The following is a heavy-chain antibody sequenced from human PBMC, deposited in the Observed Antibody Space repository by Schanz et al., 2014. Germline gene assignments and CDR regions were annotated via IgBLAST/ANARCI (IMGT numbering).Heavy chain of an antibody. V-gene: IGHV3-23*05. CDR2: IYASGAT. J-gene: IGHJ4*02. CDR1: GFTFGSYG. CDR3: AKQIHYDILTVTRN. D-gene: IGHD3-9*01. Sequence: EEQLLQSGGGLVQPGGSLRLSCAASGFTFGSYGMSWVRQGPGKGLEWVSTIYASGATYYADSVKRRFTISRDNSKNTLYLQMNSLRAEDTAVYYCAKQIHYDILTVTRNWGQGTLVTVSS.